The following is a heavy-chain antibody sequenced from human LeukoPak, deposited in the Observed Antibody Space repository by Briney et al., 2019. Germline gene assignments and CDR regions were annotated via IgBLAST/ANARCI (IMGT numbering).Heavy chain of an antibody. D-gene: IGHD3-10*01. CDR3: ARNYYGSGSYYVFDS. CDR1: GDSVSSNSAA. CDR2: TYYDSQWYN. V-gene: IGHV6-1*01. Sequence: SQTLSLTCVISGDSVSSNSAAWNWIRHSPSKALEWLGRTYYDSQWYNDYAVSVKSRITINPDTSKNQFSLQLNSVTPEDTAVYYCARNYYGSGSYYVFDSWGQGTLVTVSS. J-gene: IGHJ4*02.